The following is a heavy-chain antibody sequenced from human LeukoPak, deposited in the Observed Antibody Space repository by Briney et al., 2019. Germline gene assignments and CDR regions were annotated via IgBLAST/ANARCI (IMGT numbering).Heavy chain of an antibody. V-gene: IGHV3-53*01. J-gene: IGHJ4*02. Sequence: GGSLRLSCAVSGLTVSSNYMTWVRQPPGKGLEWVSVIYSGGTIYYADSVKGRFAISRDNSKNTLFLQMNSLRAEDTAAYYCAAVGSSIYWGQGTLVTVSS. D-gene: IGHD1-26*01. CDR2: IYSGGTI. CDR3: AAVGSSIY. CDR1: GLTVSSNY.